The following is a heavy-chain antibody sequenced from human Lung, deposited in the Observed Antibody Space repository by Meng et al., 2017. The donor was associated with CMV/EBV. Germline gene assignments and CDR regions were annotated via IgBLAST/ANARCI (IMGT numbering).Heavy chain of an antibody. V-gene: IGHV3-53*01. Sequence: LRLSCAGSGLIVSSNYMNWVRQAPGKGLAWVSVLYNGGSTYYADSVKGRFTISIDNSKNTLYLQMNSLRAEDTAVYYCVRSRHNNPDSWGQGTLVTVSS. J-gene: IGHJ4*02. CDR3: VRSRHNNPDS. CDR2: LYNGGST. D-gene: IGHD1-14*01. CDR1: GLIVSSNY.